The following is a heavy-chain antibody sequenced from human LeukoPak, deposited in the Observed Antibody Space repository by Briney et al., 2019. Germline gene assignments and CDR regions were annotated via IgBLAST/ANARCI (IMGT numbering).Heavy chain of an antibody. CDR2: ISYDGSNK. J-gene: IGHJ3*02. CDR1: GFTFSSYG. Sequence: GGSLRLSCAASGFTFSSYGMHWVRQAPGKGLEWVAVISYDGSNKYYADSVKGRFTISRDNSKNTLYLQMNSLRAEDTAVYYCAKARGYSYVDAFDIWGQGTMVTVSS. D-gene: IGHD5-18*01. CDR3: AKARGYSYVDAFDI. V-gene: IGHV3-30*18.